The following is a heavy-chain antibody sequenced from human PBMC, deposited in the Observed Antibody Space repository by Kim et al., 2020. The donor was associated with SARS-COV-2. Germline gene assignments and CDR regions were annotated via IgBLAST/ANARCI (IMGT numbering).Heavy chain of an antibody. D-gene: IGHD6-13*01. CDR3: ARAIAAAGTRGGLDY. Sequence: DSVKGRFTISRDNSKNTLYLQMNGLIAEDTAVYYCARAIAAAGTRGGLDYWGQGTLVTVSS. V-gene: IGHV3-53*01. J-gene: IGHJ4*02.